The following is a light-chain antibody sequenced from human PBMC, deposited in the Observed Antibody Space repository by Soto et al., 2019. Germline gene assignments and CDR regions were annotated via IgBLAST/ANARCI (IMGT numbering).Light chain of an antibody. J-gene: IGKJ1*01. CDR3: QQYNTWPLT. CDR1: QSISSP. CDR2: GAS. V-gene: IGKV3-15*01. Sequence: EIVMTQSPATLSVSPGDRATLSCRASQSISSPLAWYQQKPGPAPRLLISGASTRATGIPARFSGSGSGTEFTLTISSLQSEDFAVYYCQQYNTWPLTFGQGTKVDIK.